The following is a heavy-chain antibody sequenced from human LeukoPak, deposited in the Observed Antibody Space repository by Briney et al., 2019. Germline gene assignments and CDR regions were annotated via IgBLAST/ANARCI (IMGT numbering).Heavy chain of an antibody. CDR2: FDPEDGET. Sequence: ASVKVSCKVSGYTLTELSMHWVRQGPGKGLEWMGGFDPEDGETIYAQKFQGRVTMTEDTSTDTAYMELSSLRSEDTAVYYCATPTVVVVAASRAFDIWGKGTMVTVSS. D-gene: IGHD2-15*01. V-gene: IGHV1-24*01. J-gene: IGHJ3*02. CDR3: ATPTVVVVAASRAFDI. CDR1: GYTLTELS.